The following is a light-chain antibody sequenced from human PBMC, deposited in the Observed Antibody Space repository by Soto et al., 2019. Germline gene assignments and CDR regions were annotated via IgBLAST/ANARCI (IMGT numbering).Light chain of an antibody. V-gene: IGKV1-5*03. CDR2: QTS. CDR1: QDIGVW. CDR3: QQYSSYSVFT. Sequence: DIQITQSPSTLSASVGDRVIITCRASQDIGVWLAWYQQKPGKAPKLLIYQTSTLESGVPSRFSGSRSGTEFTLTISCLQPDDFATYYCQQYSSYSVFTFGPGTKVDIK. J-gene: IGKJ3*01.